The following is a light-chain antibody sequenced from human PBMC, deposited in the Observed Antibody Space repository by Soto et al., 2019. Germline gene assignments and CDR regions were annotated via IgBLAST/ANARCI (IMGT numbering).Light chain of an antibody. CDR3: QQYNFYSRT. V-gene: IGKV1-5*03. CDR2: KAS. J-gene: IGKJ1*01. Sequence: DIQLNQSPSTLSASVGDTVTITCRASQSISTWLAWYQQKPGKAPKLLIYKASSLQGGVPSRFSGIGSGTEFTLTISSLQPDDFATYYCQQYNFYSRTFGQGTKVEIK. CDR1: QSISTW.